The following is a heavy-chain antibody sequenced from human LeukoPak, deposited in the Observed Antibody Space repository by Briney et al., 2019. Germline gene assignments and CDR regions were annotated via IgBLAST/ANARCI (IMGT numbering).Heavy chain of an antibody. CDR3: ARLCRDGYNYRYYYYYMDV. CDR1: GGTFSSYA. V-gene: IGHV1-69*06. Sequence: SMKVSCKASGGTFSSYAISWVRQAPGQGLEWMGGIIPIFGTANYAQKFQGRVTITADKSTSTAYMELSSLRSEDTAVYYCARLCRDGYNYRYYYYYMDVWGKGTTVTVSS. CDR2: IIPIFGTA. D-gene: IGHD5-24*01. J-gene: IGHJ6*03.